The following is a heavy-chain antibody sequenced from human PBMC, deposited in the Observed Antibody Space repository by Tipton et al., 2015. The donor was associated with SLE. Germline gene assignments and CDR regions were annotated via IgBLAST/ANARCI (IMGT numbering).Heavy chain of an antibody. CDR2: IYYRKST. CDR1: GDSISSGYY. CDR3: AGSWAGSAFDI. J-gene: IGHJ3*02. D-gene: IGHD6-13*01. Sequence: TLSLTCAVSGDSISSGYYWGWIRQTPGKGLEWIGSIYYRKSTYYNPSLKSRVTISVDTSNNQFSLKVTSVTAADTAVYFCAGSWAGSAFDIWGQGTLVTVS. V-gene: IGHV4-38-2*01.